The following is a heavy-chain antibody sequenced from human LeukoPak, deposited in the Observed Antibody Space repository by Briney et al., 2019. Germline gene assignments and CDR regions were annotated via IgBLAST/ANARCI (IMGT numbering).Heavy chain of an antibody. D-gene: IGHD4-17*01. CDR2: INPSGGST. V-gene: IGHV1-46*01. CDR1: GYTFTSYY. CDR3: ARARRIFTTVTPKTWYYYGMDV. J-gene: IGHJ6*02. Sequence: ASVKVSCKASGYTFTSYYMHWVRQAPGQGLEWMGIINPSGGSTSYAQKFQGRVTMTRDTSTSTVYMELSSLRSEDTAEYYCARARRIFTTVTPKTWYYYGMDVWGQGTTVTVSS.